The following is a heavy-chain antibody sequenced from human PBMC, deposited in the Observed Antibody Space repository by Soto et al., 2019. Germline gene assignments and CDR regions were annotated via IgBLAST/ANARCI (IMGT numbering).Heavy chain of an antibody. J-gene: IGHJ5*02. CDR3: AHRRPDYYGSGSYYNGGWFDP. CDR2: IYWSDDK. CDR1: EFSLSTTGVA. V-gene: IGHV2-5*01. D-gene: IGHD3-10*01. Sequence: QITLKESGPTLVKPTQTLTLTCTFSEFSLSTTGVAVGWIRQPPGRALEWLALIYWSDDKRYNPSLKSRLTITKDTSKNQVVLSMTNMDPVDTATYYCAHRRPDYYGSGSYYNGGWFDPWGQGTLVTVSS.